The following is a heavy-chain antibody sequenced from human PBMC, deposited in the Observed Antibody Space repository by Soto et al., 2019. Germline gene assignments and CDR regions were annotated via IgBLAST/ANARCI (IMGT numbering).Heavy chain of an antibody. V-gene: IGHV1-69*13. D-gene: IGHD2-2*01. CDR1: GGTFSRYS. J-gene: IGHJ5*02. Sequence: SVKVSCKASGGTFSRYSITWVRQAPGHGLEWIGRIIPIFGIPTYAQKFQGRVTITADESTSTAYMELSSLRSDDTAVYYCARGICISTSCYLVRNWFDPWGQGTLVTVSS. CDR2: IIPIFGIP. CDR3: ARGICISTSCYLVRNWFDP.